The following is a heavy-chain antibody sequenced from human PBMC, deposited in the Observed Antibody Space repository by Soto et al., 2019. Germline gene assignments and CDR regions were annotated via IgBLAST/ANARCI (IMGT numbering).Heavy chain of an antibody. CDR3: AREVQTIDAFDI. CDR2: INNDGRST. CDR1: GFTFSSYC. D-gene: IGHD1-1*01. Sequence: PGRSLRLSCTASGFTFSSYCMYWVRQAPGKGLVWVSRINNDGRSTSNADSVKGRFTISRDNAKNTLYLQMNSLRVEDTVMYYCAREVQTIDAFDIWGQGTMVTVS. J-gene: IGHJ3*02. V-gene: IGHV3-74*01.